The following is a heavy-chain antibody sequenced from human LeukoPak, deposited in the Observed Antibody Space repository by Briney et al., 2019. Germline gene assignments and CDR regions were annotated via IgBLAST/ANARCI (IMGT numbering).Heavy chain of an antibody. V-gene: IGHV3-23*01. CDR1: GFTFSIYA. J-gene: IGHJ4*02. CDR2: ISGSGGST. Sequence: HPGGSLRLSCAASGFTFSIYAMSWVRQAPGKGLEWVSGISGSGGSTYYADSVKGRFTISRDNSKNTLYLQMNSLRAEDTAVYYCAKDSTDYYDSSGYLGWGQGTLVTVSS. CDR3: AKDSTDYYDSSGYLG. D-gene: IGHD3-22*01.